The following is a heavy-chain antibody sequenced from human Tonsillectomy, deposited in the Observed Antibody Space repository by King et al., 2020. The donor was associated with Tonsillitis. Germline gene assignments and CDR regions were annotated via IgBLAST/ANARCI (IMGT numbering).Heavy chain of an antibody. J-gene: IGHJ6*02. V-gene: IGHV3-48*04. Sequence: VQLVESGGGLVQPGGSLRLSCAASGFTFSRYTMVWVRQAPGKGLEWVSHIDSSGRTIYYADSVKGRFTISRDNAKNSLYLQMNSLRVEDTAIYYCSREPSDRPTYYYGMDVWGQGTTVTVSS. CDR3: SREPSDRPTYYYGMDV. CDR2: IDSSGRTI. CDR1: GFTFSRYT. D-gene: IGHD1-1*01.